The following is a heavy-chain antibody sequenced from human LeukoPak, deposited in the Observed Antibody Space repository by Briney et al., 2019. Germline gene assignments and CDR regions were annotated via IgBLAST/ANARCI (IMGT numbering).Heavy chain of an antibody. CDR1: GGSISDYY. CDR2: ILYSGST. D-gene: IGHD2-2*01. J-gene: IGHJ3*02. Sequence: SETLSLTCTVSGGSISDYYWNWIRQPPGKGLEWIGYILYSGSTNYNPSFKSRVSMSVDTSKNQFSLKLSSVTAADTAVYYCARPRTPYYQQGTYAFDIWGQGTMVTVSS. CDR3: ARPRTPYYQQGTYAFDI. V-gene: IGHV4-59*08.